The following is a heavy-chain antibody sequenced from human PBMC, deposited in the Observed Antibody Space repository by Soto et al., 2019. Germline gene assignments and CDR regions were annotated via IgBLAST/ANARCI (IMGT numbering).Heavy chain of an antibody. Sequence: KPSETLSLTCTVSGGSISSSSYYWGWIRQPPGKGLEWIGSIYYSGSTYYNPSLKSRVTISVDTPQNQFSLKLTSVTAADTAVYYCATWTWRRQDGYNYIDYWGQGTLVTVSS. CDR2: IYYSGST. D-gene: IGHD2-21*01. V-gene: IGHV4-39*01. CDR3: ATWTWRRQDGYNYIDY. J-gene: IGHJ4*02. CDR1: GGSISSSSYY.